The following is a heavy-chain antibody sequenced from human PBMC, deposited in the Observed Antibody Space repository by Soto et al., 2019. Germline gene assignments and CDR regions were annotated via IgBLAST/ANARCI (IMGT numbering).Heavy chain of an antibody. V-gene: IGHV1-69*12. J-gene: IGHJ6*02. CDR2: IIPIFGTA. CDR1: GGTFSSYA. Sequence: QVQLVQSGAEVKKPGSSVKVSCKASGGTFSSYAISWVRQAPGQGLEWMGGIIPIFGTANYAQKFQGRVTITADESTGTAYMELSRLRSEDTAVYYCARGQRGMATSTVGMDVWGQGTTVTVSS. D-gene: IGHD5-12*01. CDR3: ARGQRGMATSTVGMDV.